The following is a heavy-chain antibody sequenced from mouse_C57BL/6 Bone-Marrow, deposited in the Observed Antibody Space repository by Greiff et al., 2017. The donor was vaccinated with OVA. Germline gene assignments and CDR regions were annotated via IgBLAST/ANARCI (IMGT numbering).Heavy chain of an antibody. CDR1: GFTFSDYG. Sequence: EVMLVESGGGLVKPGGSLKLSCAASGFTFSDYGMHWVRQAPEKGLEWVAYISSGSSTIYYADTVKGRFTISRDNAKNTLFLQMTNLRSEGPAMYCWARPDSSGYGTWFAYRGQRTLVTVSA. V-gene: IGHV5-17*01. D-gene: IGHD3-2*01. CDR3: ARPDSSGYGTWFAY. J-gene: IGHJ3*01. CDR2: ISSGSSTI.